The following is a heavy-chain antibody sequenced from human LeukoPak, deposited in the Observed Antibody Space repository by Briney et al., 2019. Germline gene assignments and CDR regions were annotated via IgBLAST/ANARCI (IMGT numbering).Heavy chain of an antibody. Sequence: PSQTLSLTCTVSGGSISSGDYYWSWIRQPPGKGLEWIGYIYYSGSTYYNPSLKSRVTISVDTSKNQFSLKLSSVTAADTAVYYCARVSYYGSGSYDYWGQGTLVTVSS. CDR2: IYYSGST. J-gene: IGHJ4*02. V-gene: IGHV4-30-4*01. CDR3: ARVSYYGSGSYDY. CDR1: GGSISSGDYY. D-gene: IGHD3-10*01.